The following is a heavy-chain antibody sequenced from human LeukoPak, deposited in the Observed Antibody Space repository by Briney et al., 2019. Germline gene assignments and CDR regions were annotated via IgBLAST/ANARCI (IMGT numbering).Heavy chain of an antibody. CDR1: GGSISSSSYY. CDR3: ARQVGAHYYYYYMDV. Sequence: PSETLSLTCTVSGGSISSSSYYWGWIRQPPGKGLEWIGSIYYSGSTYYNPSLKSRVTISVDTSKNQFSLKLSSVTAADTAVYYCARQVGAHYYYYYMDVWGKGTTVTVSS. V-gene: IGHV4-39*07. CDR2: IYYSGST. D-gene: IGHD1-26*01. J-gene: IGHJ6*03.